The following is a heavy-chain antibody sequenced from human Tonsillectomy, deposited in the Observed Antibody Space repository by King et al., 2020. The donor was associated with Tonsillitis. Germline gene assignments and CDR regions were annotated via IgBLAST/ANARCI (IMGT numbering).Heavy chain of an antibody. Sequence: VQLVESGGGVVQPGRSLRLSCAASGFTFSSYGMHWVRQAPGKGLEWVAVISYDGSNKYYADSVKGRFTISRDNSKNTLYLQMNSLRAEDTAVYYCAKDESVWFGELGALGYFDYWGQGTLVTVSS. CDR1: GFTFSSYG. D-gene: IGHD3-10*01. J-gene: IGHJ4*02. CDR2: ISYDGSNK. CDR3: AKDESVWFGELGALGYFDY. V-gene: IGHV3-30*18.